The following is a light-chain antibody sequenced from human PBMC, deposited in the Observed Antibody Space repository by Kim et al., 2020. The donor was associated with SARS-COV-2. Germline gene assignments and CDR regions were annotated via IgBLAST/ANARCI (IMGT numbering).Light chain of an antibody. CDR2: EVT. CDR3: SSYAGSNNLV. Sequence: GQSVTISCTGTSSDVGGYNYVWYQQHPGKAPKLMIYEVTKRPSGVPDRFSGSKSGNTASLTVSGLQAEDEADYYCSSYAGSNNLVFGGGTQLTVL. V-gene: IGLV2-8*01. CDR1: SSDVGGYNY. J-gene: IGLJ2*01.